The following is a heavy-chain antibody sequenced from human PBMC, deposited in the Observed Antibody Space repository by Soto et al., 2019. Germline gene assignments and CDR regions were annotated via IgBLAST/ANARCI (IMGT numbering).Heavy chain of an antibody. CDR2: IDNSGST. Sequence: SSETLSPTCTVSGASVSTGVYYWTCIRQHPWKGLELIGYIDNSGSTYYNPSLTGRVDISVDTSKNQFSLNLQSLTAADTAFYYCAGAVSDFDVRRYRTSYFDQWGQGILVTVSS. V-gene: IGHV4-31*03. J-gene: IGHJ4*02. CDR1: GASVSTGVYY. D-gene: IGHD3-10*02. CDR3: AGAVSDFDVRRYRTSYFDQ.